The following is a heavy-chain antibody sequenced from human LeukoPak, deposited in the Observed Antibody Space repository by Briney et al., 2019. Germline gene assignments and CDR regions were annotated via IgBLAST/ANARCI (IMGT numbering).Heavy chain of an antibody. J-gene: IGHJ4*02. CDR3: ARARIAARLRPLDY. CDR2: IYYSGST. Sequence: SETLSLTCTVSGGSVSSGSYYWSWIRQPPGKGLEWIGYIYYSGSTNYNPSLKSRVTISVDTSKNQFSLKLSSVTAADTAVYYCARARIAARLRPLDYWGQGTLVTVSS. D-gene: IGHD6-6*01. CDR1: GGSVSSGSYY. V-gene: IGHV4-61*01.